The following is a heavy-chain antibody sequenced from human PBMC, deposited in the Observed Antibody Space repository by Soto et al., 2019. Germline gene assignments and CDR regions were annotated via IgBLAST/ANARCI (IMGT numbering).Heavy chain of an antibody. CDR1: GFSLSTTRVG. V-gene: IGHV2-5*02. J-gene: IGHJ4*02. CDR3: AHTLVAGLGYYFDY. Sequence: QITLKESGPMLVKPTQTLTLTCTFSGFSLSTTRVGVGWIRQPPGKALEWLALIYWDDDKRYSPFLKSRLTIPKDTSKNQVVLTMTNMDPMDTATYFCAHTLVAGLGYYFDYWGQGTLVTVSS. CDR2: IYWDDDK. D-gene: IGHD6-19*01.